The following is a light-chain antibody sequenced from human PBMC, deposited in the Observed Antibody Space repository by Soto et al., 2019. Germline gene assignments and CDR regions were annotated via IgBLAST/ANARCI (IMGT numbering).Light chain of an antibody. Sequence: QPALTQLPSASGTPGQRVTISCSGSSSNIGSNTVNWYQQLPGTAPKLLIYSNNQRPSGVPDRFSGSKSGTSASLAISGLQSEDEADYYWAAWDDSLNGYVFGTGTKVTVL. CDR3: AAWDDSLNGYV. V-gene: IGLV1-44*01. J-gene: IGLJ1*01. CDR2: SNN. CDR1: SSNIGSNT.